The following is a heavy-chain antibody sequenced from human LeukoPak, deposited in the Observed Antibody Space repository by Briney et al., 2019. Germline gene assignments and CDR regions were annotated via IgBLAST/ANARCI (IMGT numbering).Heavy chain of an antibody. CDR3: ARGVAGTNWFDP. D-gene: IGHD6-13*01. CDR1: GFNYRRYW. J-gene: IGHJ5*02. V-gene: IGHV3-7*01. Sequence: GGSLRLSCAASGFNYRRYWMSSPRQAPGKGLEWVANIKQDGSEKYYVDSVKGRFTISRDNAKTSLYLQMNSLRAEDTAVYYCARGVAGTNWFDPWGQGTLVTVSS. CDR2: IKQDGSEK.